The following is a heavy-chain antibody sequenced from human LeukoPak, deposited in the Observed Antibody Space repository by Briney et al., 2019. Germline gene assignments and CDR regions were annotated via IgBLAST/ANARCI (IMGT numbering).Heavy chain of an antibody. CDR1: GGTFSSYA. CDR2: IIPIFGTA. CDR3: ARERRELHYYYGTDV. Sequence: GASVKVSCKASGGTFSSYAISWVRQAPGQGLEWMGGIIPIFGTANYAQKFQGRVTITADESTSTAYMELSSLRSEDTAVYYCARERRELHYYYGTDVWGQGTTVTVSS. J-gene: IGHJ6*02. V-gene: IGHV1-69*13. D-gene: IGHD1-26*01.